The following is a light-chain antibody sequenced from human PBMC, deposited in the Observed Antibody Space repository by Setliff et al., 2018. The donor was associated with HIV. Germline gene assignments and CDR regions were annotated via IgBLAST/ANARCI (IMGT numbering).Light chain of an antibody. Sequence: QSALAQPASVSGSPGQSIAISCTGTSSDVGGYDYVSWFQQHPGKAPNLMIYDVSKRLSVVSNRFSGSKSDNTASLTISGLQSEDEADYFCISYTSISTYVFGTGTKVTVL. CDR1: SSDVGGYDY. CDR2: DVS. J-gene: IGLJ1*01. V-gene: IGLV2-14*01. CDR3: ISYTSISTYV.